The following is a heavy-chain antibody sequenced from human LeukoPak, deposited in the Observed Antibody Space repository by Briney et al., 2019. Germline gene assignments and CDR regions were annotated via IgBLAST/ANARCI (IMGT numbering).Heavy chain of an antibody. V-gene: IGHV3-30*02. CDR2: IRYDGSNK. J-gene: IGHJ5*02. D-gene: IGHD2-2*01. CDR3: AKSRPSGDDCSSTSCYNWFDP. Sequence: GGSRRLSCAASGFTFSSYGMHWVRQAPGKGLEWVAFIRYDGSNKYYADSVKGRFTISRDNSKNTLYLQMNSLRAEDTAVYYCAKSRPSGDDCSSTSCYNWFDPWGQGTLVTVSS. CDR1: GFTFSSYG.